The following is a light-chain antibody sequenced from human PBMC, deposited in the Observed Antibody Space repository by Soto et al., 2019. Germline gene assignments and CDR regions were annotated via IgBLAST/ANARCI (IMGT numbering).Light chain of an antibody. J-gene: IGKJ2*01. V-gene: IGKV3-15*01. CDR1: QSVSST. CDR2: GAS. CDR3: QQCNHWPYT. Sequence: EIVMTQSPATLSVSPGERVTLSCRASQSVSSTLAWYQQKPGQAPRFLMYGASTRATGIPDRFSGSGSGTEFTLTISSLQSEDFAVYYCQQCNHWPYTFGQGTKLEIK.